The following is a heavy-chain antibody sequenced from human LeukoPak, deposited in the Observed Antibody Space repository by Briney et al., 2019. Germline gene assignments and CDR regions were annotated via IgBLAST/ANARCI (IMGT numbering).Heavy chain of an antibody. Sequence: GGSLRLSCAASGFTFSSHAMSWVRQAPGKGLEWVATFSDSDYGTYYADSVKGRFTISRDNSLNTLHLQMNSLKTEDTAMYYCAREFGHNRWYFDYWGQGALVTVSS. V-gene: IGHV3-23*01. J-gene: IGHJ4*02. D-gene: IGHD5-24*01. CDR1: GFTFSSHA. CDR2: FSDSDYGT. CDR3: AREFGHNRWYFDY.